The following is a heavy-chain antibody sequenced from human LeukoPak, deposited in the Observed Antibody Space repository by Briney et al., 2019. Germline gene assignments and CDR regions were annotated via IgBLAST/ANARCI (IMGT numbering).Heavy chain of an antibody. CDR1: GYSISSGYY. CDR3: ARDRGFDY. J-gene: IGHJ4*02. CDR2: IYHTRTT. V-gene: IGHV4-38-2*02. Sequence: SETLSFTCTVSGYSISSGYYWGWIRPPPGKGLECIGSIYHTRTTYHNPSLKSRVTISVDTSKNQFSLKLSSVTAADTAVYYCARDRGFDYWGQGTLVTVSS.